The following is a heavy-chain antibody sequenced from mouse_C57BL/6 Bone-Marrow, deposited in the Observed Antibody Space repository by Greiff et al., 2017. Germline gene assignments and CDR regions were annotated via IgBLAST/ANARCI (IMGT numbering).Heavy chain of an antibody. Sequence: QVQLKQPGAELVKPGASVKLSCKASGYTFTSYWMHWVKQRPGQGLEWIGMIHPNSGSTNYNEKFKSKATLTVDKSSSTAYMQLSSLTSEDSAVYYCARLGDWFAYWGQGTLVTVSA. CDR2: IHPNSGST. V-gene: IGHV1-64*01. CDR1: GYTFTSYW. J-gene: IGHJ3*01. CDR3: ARLGDWFAY.